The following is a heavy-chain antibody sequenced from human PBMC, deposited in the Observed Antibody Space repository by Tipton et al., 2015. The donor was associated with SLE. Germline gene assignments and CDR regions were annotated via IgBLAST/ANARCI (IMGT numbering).Heavy chain of an antibody. V-gene: IGHV3-30*04. CDR2: ISYEESHDGSNK. Sequence: SLRLSCGASGFAFDSFAMHWVRQAPGKGLEWVAVISYEESHDGSNKYYADSVKGRFTISRDNSKNTLFLQMNSLRVEDTAVYYCAREGWDRVFDYWGQGTLVTVSS. CDR3: AREGWDRVFDY. CDR1: GFAFDSFA. D-gene: IGHD6-19*01. J-gene: IGHJ4*02.